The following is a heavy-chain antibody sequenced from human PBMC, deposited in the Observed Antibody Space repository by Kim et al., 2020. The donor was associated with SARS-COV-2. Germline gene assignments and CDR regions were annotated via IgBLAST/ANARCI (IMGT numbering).Heavy chain of an antibody. Sequence: GGSLRLSCAASGFTYRNYWMSWVRQAPGKGLEWVANINQDGNENYYVDSVKGRFTISRDNAKNSLFLQMNSLRAEDTAVYYCARKGGISMVRGVRDAFDIWGQGTIVTVSS. J-gene: IGHJ3*02. D-gene: IGHD3-10*01. CDR1: GFTYRNYW. CDR3: ARKGGISMVRGVRDAFDI. V-gene: IGHV3-7*03. CDR2: INQDGNEN.